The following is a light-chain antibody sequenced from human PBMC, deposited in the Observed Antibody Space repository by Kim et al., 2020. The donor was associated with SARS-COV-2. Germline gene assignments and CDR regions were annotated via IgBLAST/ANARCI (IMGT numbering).Light chain of an antibody. CDR1: SSDVGNYNL. Sequence: GHSFTLSCTGSSSDVGNYNLVSWYQQHPGKGPTLLIYEVAERPSGISIRFAGSKSGNTASLTISGLRPDDEADYFCCSYAGSDTWVFGGGTQLTVL. V-gene: IGLV2-23*02. J-gene: IGLJ3*02. CDR2: EVA. CDR3: CSYAGSDTWV.